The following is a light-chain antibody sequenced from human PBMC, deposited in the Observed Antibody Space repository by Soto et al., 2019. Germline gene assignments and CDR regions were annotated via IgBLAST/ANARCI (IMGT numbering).Light chain of an antibody. Sequence: DIQMTQSPSTLSASVGDRVTITCRASQTIGTWLAWYQQKPGTAPKLLIYKASSLETGVPSRFSGSGSGTEFTLTISSLQPADFATYYCQQYNSYPWTFGQGTKVETK. V-gene: IGKV1-5*03. J-gene: IGKJ1*01. CDR3: QQYNSYPWT. CDR2: KAS. CDR1: QTIGTW.